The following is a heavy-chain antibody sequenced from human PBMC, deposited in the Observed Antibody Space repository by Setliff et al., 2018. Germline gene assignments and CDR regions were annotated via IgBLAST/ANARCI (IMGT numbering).Heavy chain of an antibody. V-gene: IGHV1-18*04. Sequence: GASVKVSCKASGYPFTSYGVNWVRRAPGQGLEWMGRIVTYNDDTYYPRKFQGRVTMTTDTSTSTAYMELSSLRSEDTAVYYCARAVAPRDNYYYMDVWGKGTTVTV. CDR2: IVTYNDDT. D-gene: IGHD2-21*02. CDR3: ARAVAPRDNYYYMDV. CDR1: GYPFTSYG. J-gene: IGHJ6*03.